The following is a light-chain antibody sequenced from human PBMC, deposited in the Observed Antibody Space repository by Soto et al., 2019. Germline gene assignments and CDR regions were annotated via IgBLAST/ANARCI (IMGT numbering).Light chain of an antibody. CDR2: EVN. CDR1: NSDVGKYDF. CDR3: CSYTSSETVV. Sequence: QAVVTQPASVSGTPGQSITISCTGTNSDVGKYDFVSWYQHYPDKAPKFIIYEVNKRPSGVSHRFSGSKSGSTASLTISGLQAEDEAHYYCCSYTSSETVVFGGGTQLTVL. J-gene: IGLJ3*02. V-gene: IGLV2-23*02.